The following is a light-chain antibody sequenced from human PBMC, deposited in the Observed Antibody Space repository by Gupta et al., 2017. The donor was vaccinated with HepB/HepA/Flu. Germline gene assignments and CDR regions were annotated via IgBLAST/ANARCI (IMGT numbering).Light chain of an antibody. CDR1: QRISST. Sequence: EIVMTQSPDTLSVSPGERAVLSCRASQRISSTLVWYQQKPGQAPRLLIYDASSRASGIPARFSGSGSGTECTLTISSLQSEDFAVFYCQQYNDWPRTFGQGTKVEVK. CDR2: DAS. V-gene: IGKV3-15*01. CDR3: QQYNDWPRT. J-gene: IGKJ1*01.